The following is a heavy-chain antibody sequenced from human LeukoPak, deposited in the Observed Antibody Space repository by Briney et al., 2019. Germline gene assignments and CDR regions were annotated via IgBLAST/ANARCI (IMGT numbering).Heavy chain of an antibody. V-gene: IGHV3-74*01. CDR3: ARERWGGLYYFDY. CDR1: GFTFSDYW. CDR2: INSDGRIT. J-gene: IGHJ4*02. D-gene: IGHD3-16*01. Sequence: GGSLRLSCAASGFTFSDYWMHWVRQAPGKGLVGVSRINSDGRITNYADSVKGRFTISRDNAKNTLYLQMNSLRAEDTAVYYCARERWGGLYYFDYWGQGTLVTVSS.